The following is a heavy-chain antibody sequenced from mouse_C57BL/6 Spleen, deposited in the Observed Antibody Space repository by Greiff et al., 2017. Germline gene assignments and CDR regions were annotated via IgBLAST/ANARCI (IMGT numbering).Heavy chain of an antibody. D-gene: IGHD1-1*01. J-gene: IGHJ2*01. CDR3: ARKATVEDY. V-gene: IGHV1-54*01. Sequence: QVQLQQSGAELVRPGTSVKVSCKASGYAFTNYLIEWVKQRPGQGLEWIGVINPGSGGTNYNEKFKGKATLTADKSSSTAYMQLSSLTSEDSAVYFCARKATVEDYWGKGTTLTVSS. CDR2: INPGSGGT. CDR1: GYAFTNYL.